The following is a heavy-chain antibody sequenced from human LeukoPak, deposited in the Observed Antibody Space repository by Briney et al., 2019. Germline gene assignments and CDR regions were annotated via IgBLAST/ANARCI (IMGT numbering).Heavy chain of an antibody. D-gene: IGHD4-17*01. CDR3: ADYGDYGAIDY. CDR2: ISSGSTTI. V-gene: IGHV3-48*01. Sequence: GGSLRLSCAVSGFTFSTYSMNWVRQAPGKGLEWVSYISSGSTTIHYADSVKGRFTISRDNAKSSLYLQMNSLRAEDTAVYYCADYGDYGAIDYWGQGTLVTVSS. CDR1: GFTFSTYS. J-gene: IGHJ4*02.